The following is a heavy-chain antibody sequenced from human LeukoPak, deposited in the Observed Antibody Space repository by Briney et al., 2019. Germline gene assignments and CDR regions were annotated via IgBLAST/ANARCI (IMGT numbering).Heavy chain of an antibody. D-gene: IGHD6-13*01. CDR2: MNPNSGNT. V-gene: IGHV1-8*01. CDR1: GYTFTSYD. J-gene: IGHJ4*02. Sequence: ASVKVSCKASGYTFTSYDINWVRQATGQGLEWMGWMNPNSGNTGYAQKFQGRVTMTRNTSISTAYMELSSLRSEDTAMYYCARGLGNIAAAGINCFDYWGQGTLVTVSS. CDR3: ARGLGNIAAAGINCFDY.